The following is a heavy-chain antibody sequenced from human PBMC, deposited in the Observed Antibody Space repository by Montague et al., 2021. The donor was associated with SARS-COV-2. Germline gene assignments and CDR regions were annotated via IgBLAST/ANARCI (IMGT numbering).Heavy chain of an antibody. J-gene: IGHJ4*02. Sequence: ETLSLTCTVSGDSMNNYYWSWIRQPPGKGREWIGYINYSGSTHYNPSLQSRVTLSKDTSKNQFSLRLTSVTAADTAMYFCARAPIYRSSWYAYFDYWGQGTLVTVSS. D-gene: IGHD6-13*01. V-gene: IGHV4-59*01. CDR3: ARAPIYRSSWYAYFDY. CDR2: INYSGST. CDR1: GDSMNNYY.